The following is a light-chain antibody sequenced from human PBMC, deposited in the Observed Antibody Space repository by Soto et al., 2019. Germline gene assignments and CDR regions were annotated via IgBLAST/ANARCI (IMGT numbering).Light chain of an antibody. J-gene: IGKJ4*01. CDR3: QQLNRYPLT. V-gene: IGKV1-9*01. Sequence: IQLTQSPSSLSASLGDRVTITCRASQGISSYLAWYQQKPGQAPKLLIYAASTLQSGVPSRFSGSGSGTDFTLTISSLQPEDFATYYCQQLNRYPLTFGGGTKVEIK. CDR1: QGISSY. CDR2: AAS.